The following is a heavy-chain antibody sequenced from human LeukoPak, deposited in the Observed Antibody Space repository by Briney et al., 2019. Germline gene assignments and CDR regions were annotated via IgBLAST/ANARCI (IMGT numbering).Heavy chain of an antibody. Sequence: ASVKVSCKASGYTFTSYYMHWVRQAPGQGLEWMGIINPSGGSTSYAQKFQGRVTMTRDMSTSTVYMELSSLRSDDPAVYYCASHDSSGYSDPYWGQGTLVTVSS. CDR3: ASHDSSGYSDPY. D-gene: IGHD3-22*01. J-gene: IGHJ4*02. CDR1: GYTFTSYY. V-gene: IGHV1-46*01. CDR2: INPSGGST.